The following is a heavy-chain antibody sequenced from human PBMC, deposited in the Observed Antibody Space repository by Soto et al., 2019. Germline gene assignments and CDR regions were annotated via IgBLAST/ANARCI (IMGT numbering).Heavy chain of an antibody. CDR1: GYTFTRYG. CDR2: INPNSGNT. Sequence: ASVKVSCKASGYTFTRYGISWVRQAPGQGLEWMGWINPNSGNTGYAQKFQGRVTMTRNTSISTAYMELSSLRSEDTAVYYCASTPAPTYYYGSGSPYGMDVWGQGTTVTSP. V-gene: IGHV1-8*01. D-gene: IGHD3-10*01. CDR3: ASTPAPTYYYGSGSPYGMDV. J-gene: IGHJ6*02.